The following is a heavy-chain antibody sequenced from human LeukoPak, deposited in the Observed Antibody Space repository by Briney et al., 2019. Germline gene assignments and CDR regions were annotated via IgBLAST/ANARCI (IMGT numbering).Heavy chain of an antibody. V-gene: IGHV1-46*01. CDR2: IKPSGGST. Sequence: GASVTVSCKASGYTFTSFYVHWVRQAPGQGLEWMGLIKPSGGSTSYAQRFQGRVTMTRDTSTSTVYMELSSLRSDDTAVYFCARDVGSSSWYYYYGMDVWGQGTTVTVSS. D-gene: IGHD6-13*01. CDR3: ARDVGSSSWYYYYGMDV. CDR1: GYTFTSFY. J-gene: IGHJ6*02.